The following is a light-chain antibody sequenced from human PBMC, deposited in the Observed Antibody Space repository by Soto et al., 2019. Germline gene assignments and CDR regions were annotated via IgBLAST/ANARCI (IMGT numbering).Light chain of an antibody. J-gene: IGLJ2*01. V-gene: IGLV2-8*01. Sequence: QLVLTQPPSASGSPGQSVTISCTGTSTDVGAYNYVSWYQQRPGKAPKLMIFEVTKRPSGVPDRFSGSKSGNTASLTVSGVQADDEADYYCSSYAGSNSFVFGGGTKLTVL. CDR2: EVT. CDR3: SSYAGSNSFV. CDR1: STDVGAYNY.